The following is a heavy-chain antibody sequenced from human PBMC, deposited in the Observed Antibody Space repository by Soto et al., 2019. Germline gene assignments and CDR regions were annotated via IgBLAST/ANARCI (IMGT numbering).Heavy chain of an antibody. CDR2: ISAYNGNT. J-gene: IGHJ4*02. V-gene: IGHV1-18*01. CDR3: AREDSSGWYISIDY. Sequence: QVQLVQSGAEVKKPGASVKVSCKASGYTFTSYGISWVRQAPGQGLEWMGWISAYNGNTNYAQKLQGRVTMTTDTSTRKDYREVRSRRSVYTAVYYGAREDSSGWYISIDYWGQGTLVTVSS. CDR1: GYTFTSYG. D-gene: IGHD6-13*01.